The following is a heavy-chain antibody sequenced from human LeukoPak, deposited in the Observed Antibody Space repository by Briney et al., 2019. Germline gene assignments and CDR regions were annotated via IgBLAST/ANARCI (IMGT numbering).Heavy chain of an antibody. D-gene: IGHD2-2*01. CDR2: IYYSGST. V-gene: IGHV4-39*01. CDR1: GGSISSSTYY. CDR3: AGLRGYQLSFLY. Sequence: SETLSLTCTVSGGSISSSTYYWGWVRQPPGKGLEWIGSIYYSGSTYYNPSLKSRVTMSVDTSKNQFSLKLTSVTAADTAVYYCAGLRGYQLSFLYWGQGTLVTVSS. J-gene: IGHJ4*02.